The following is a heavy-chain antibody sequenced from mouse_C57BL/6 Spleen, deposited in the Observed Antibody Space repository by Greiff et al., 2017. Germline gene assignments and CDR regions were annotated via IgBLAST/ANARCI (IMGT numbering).Heavy chain of an antibody. CDR3: AREGVYDGTWFAY. CDR2: IHPNSGST. V-gene: IGHV1-64*01. D-gene: IGHD2-12*01. J-gene: IGHJ3*01. Sequence: QVQLKQPGAELVKPGASVKLSCKASGYTFTSYWMHWVKQRPGQGLEWIGMIHPNSGSTNYNEKFKSKATLTVDKSSSTAYMQLSSLTSEDSAVYYCAREGVYDGTWFAYWGQGTLVTVAA. CDR1: GYTFTSYW.